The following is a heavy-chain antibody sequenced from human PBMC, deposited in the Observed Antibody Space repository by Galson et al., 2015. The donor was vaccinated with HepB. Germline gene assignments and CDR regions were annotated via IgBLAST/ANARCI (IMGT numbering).Heavy chain of an antibody. J-gene: IGHJ5*02. V-gene: IGHV1-58*02. CDR1: GFTFTSSA. CDR2: IVVGSGNT. Sequence: SVKVSCKASGFTFTSSAMQWVRQARGQRLEWIGWIVVGSGNTNYAQKFQERVTITRDMSTSTAYKELSSLRSEDTAVYYCAADRFSSSSNWFDPWGQGTLVTVSS. CDR3: AADRFSSSSNWFDP. D-gene: IGHD6-13*01.